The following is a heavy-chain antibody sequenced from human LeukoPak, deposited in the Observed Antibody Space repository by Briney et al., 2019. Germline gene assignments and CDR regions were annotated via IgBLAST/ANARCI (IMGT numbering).Heavy chain of an antibody. CDR1: GFTFGSYS. V-gene: IGHV3-48*02. CDR2: ISGSSSDI. Sequence: GGSLRLSCAASGFTFGSYSMNWVRQASGKGLEWVSYISGSSSDIKYADSVKGRFTISRDNAKNSLYLQMNSLRDEDTAVYYCARDWFSGTNYKPLFDYWGQGTLVTVSS. D-gene: IGHD3-10*01. J-gene: IGHJ4*02. CDR3: ARDWFSGTNYKPLFDY.